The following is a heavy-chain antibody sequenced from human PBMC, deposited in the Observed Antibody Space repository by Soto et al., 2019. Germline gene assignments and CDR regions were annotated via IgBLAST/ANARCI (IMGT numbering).Heavy chain of an antibody. Sequence: QVQLVESGGGVVQPGRSLRLSCAASGFTFSSYAMHWVRQAPGKGLEWVAVISYDGSNKYYADSVKGRFTISRDNSKNTLYLQMNSLRAEDTAVYYCARPYYDFWSGYQNYFDYWGQGTLVTVSS. CDR1: GFTFSSYA. D-gene: IGHD3-3*01. CDR2: ISYDGSNK. V-gene: IGHV3-30-3*01. CDR3: ARPYYDFWSGYQNYFDY. J-gene: IGHJ4*02.